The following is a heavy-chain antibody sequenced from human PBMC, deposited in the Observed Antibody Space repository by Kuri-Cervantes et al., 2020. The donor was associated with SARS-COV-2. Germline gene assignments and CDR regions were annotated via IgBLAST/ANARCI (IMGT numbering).Heavy chain of an antibody. CDR1: GGSFSGYY. CDR3: ARLFSPWSVVGDY. CDR2: IYYSGST. J-gene: IGHJ4*02. Sequence: GSLRLSCAVYGGSFSGYYWGWIRQPPGKGLEWIGTIYYSGSTDYNPSLKSRVTISVDTSKNQFSLKLRSVTATDTAVYYCARLFSPWSVVGDYWGQGTLVTVSS. D-gene: IGHD1-1*01. V-gene: IGHV4-34*01.